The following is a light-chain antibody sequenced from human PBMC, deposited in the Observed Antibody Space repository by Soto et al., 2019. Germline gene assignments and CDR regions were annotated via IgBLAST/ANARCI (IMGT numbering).Light chain of an antibody. V-gene: IGLV2-14*01. CDR2: EVS. J-gene: IGLJ2*01. Sequence: QSVLTQPASVSASPGQSISISCTGTSNDVGAFDYVSWYQQHPGKAPKLIIYEVSDRPSGVSNRFSGSKSGNTASLTISGLQAEDEADYYCNSYTSSSTLLFGGGTKLTVL. CDR1: SNDVGAFDY. CDR3: NSYTSSSTLL.